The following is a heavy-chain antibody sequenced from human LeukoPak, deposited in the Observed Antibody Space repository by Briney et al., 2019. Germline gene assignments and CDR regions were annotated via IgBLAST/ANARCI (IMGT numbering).Heavy chain of an antibody. V-gene: IGHV4-38-2*02. CDR2: IYHSGDT. J-gene: IGHJ4*02. CDR1: GHFISGADY. CDR3: ARDQGLGGGFDY. D-gene: IGHD3-16*01. Sequence: PSETLSLTCGVSGHFISGADYWGWIRQPPGKGLEWIGNIYHSGDTYYNPSLKSRVTISVDTSNNQFSLKLSSVTAADTAMYYCARDQGLGGGFDYWGQGTLVTVSS.